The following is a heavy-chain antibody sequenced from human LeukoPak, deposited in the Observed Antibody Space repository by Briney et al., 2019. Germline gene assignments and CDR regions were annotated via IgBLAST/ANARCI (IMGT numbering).Heavy chain of an antibody. D-gene: IGHD1-26*01. CDR1: GFTFSNFA. Sequence: GGSLILSCAASGFTFSNFAMTWVRQAPGKGPEWVSYISGSSRTIYYADSVKGRFTISRDNAKNSLYLQMNSLRDEDTAVYYCARNEWADYWGQGTLVTVSS. CDR2: ISGSSRTI. CDR3: ARNEWADY. V-gene: IGHV3-48*02. J-gene: IGHJ4*02.